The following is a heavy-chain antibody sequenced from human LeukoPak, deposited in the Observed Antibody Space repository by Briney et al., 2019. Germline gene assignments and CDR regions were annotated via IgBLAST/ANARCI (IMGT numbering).Heavy chain of an antibody. CDR3: ARDRGYYYDSWWFDP. CDR2: INPSGGST. CDR1: GYTFTSYY. Sequence: ASVKVSCKASGYTFTSYYMHWVRQAPGQGLEWMGIINPSGGSTSYAQKFQGRVTMTRDTSTSTVYMELSSLRSEDTAVYYCARDRGYYYDSWWFDPWGQGTLVTVSS. V-gene: IGHV1-46*01. D-gene: IGHD3-22*01. J-gene: IGHJ5*02.